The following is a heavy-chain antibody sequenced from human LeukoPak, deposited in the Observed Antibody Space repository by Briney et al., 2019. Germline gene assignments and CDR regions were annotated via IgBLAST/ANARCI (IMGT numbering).Heavy chain of an antibody. V-gene: IGHV1-2*04. CDR2: ISPNSGGT. J-gene: IGHJ4*02. D-gene: IGHD2-2*01. CDR1: GYTFTGYY. Sequence: ASVKVSCKASGYTFTGYYMHWVRQAPGQGLEWMGWISPNSGGTNYAQKFQGWVTMTRDTSISTAYMELSRLRSDDTAVYYCARGVGDIVVVPAMYYFDYWGQGTLVTVSS. CDR3: ARGVGDIVVVPAMYYFDY.